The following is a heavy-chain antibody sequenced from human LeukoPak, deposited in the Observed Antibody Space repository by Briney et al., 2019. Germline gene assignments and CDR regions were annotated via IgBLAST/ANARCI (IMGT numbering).Heavy chain of an antibody. CDR2: ISSSSSYI. Sequence: GGSLRLSCAASGFKFSSYSMKWVRQAPGKGLEWVSFISSSSSYIYYADSLKGRFTISRDNAKNTLYLQMNSLRAEDTAVYYCARGAYGGAFDIWGQGTMVTVSS. D-gene: IGHD4-23*01. CDR1: GFKFSSYS. V-gene: IGHV3-21*01. J-gene: IGHJ3*02. CDR3: ARGAYGGAFDI.